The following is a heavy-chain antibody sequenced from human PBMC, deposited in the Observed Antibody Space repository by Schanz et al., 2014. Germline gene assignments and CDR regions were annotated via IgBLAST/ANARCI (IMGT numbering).Heavy chain of an antibody. V-gene: IGHV3-23*04. D-gene: IGHD3-9*01. CDR1: GFTFSNYA. Sequence: VQLVESGGGLVKPGGSLRLSCAASGFTFSNYAMSWVRQAPGKGLEWVSGFIVDSGNTYYAGSVKGRFSISRDYSKNTLYLQMNSLRAEDTAVFYCAKQIHYDILTGTRNWGQGTLVTVSS. CDR3: AKQIHYDILTGTRN. CDR2: FIVDSGNT. J-gene: IGHJ4*02.